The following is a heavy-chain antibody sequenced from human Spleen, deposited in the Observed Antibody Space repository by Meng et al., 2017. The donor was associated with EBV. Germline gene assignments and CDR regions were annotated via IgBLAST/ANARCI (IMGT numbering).Heavy chain of an antibody. CDR2: ISYDGSNK. Sequence: QVQLVECGGGVVQPGRSLRLSCAASGFTFSSYGMHWVRQAPGKGLEWVAVISYDGSNKYYADSVKGRFTISRDNSKNTLYLQMNSLRAEDTAVYYCAKDSGYLREVDPWGQGTLVTVSS. J-gene: IGHJ5*02. V-gene: IGHV3-30*18. D-gene: IGHD3-22*01. CDR3: AKDSGYLREVDP. CDR1: GFTFSSYG.